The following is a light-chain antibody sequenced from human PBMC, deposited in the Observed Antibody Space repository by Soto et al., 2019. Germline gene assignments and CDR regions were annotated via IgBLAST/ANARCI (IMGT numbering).Light chain of an antibody. V-gene: IGKV3-15*01. CDR3: QQYNNWPQT. Sequence: EIVMTQSPATLSVSPGERATLSCRASQSVSSSYLAWYQQKPGQAPRLLIYDASNRATGIPARFSGSGSGTEFTLTISSLQSEDFAVYYCQQYNNWPQTFGQGTKVDIK. CDR1: QSVSSSY. CDR2: DAS. J-gene: IGKJ1*01.